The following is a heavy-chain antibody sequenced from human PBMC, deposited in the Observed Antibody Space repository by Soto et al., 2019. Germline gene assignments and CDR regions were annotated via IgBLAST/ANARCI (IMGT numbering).Heavy chain of an antibody. D-gene: IGHD3-10*01. Sequence: SETLSLTCTVSGGSIGTDYYSWIRQHPGKGLEWIGYIYYSGSTYYNPSLKSRVTISVDTSKNQFSLKLSSVTAADTAVYYCASLPGPGDWFDPWGQGTLVTVSS. CDR1: GGSIGTDYY. V-gene: IGHV4-59*06. CDR2: IYYSGST. J-gene: IGHJ5*02. CDR3: ASLPGPGDWFDP.